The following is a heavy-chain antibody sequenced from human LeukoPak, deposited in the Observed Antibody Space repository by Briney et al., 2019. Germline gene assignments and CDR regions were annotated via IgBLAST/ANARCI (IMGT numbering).Heavy chain of an antibody. CDR2: IVVGSGST. Sequence: SVKVSCKASGFTFTSSAMQWVRQARGQRLEWIGWIVVGSGSTNYAQKFQERVTITRDMSTSTAYMELSSLRSEDTAVYYCARRFYDNLTGHTWYDYWGQGTLVTVSS. J-gene: IGHJ4*02. CDR1: GFTFTSSA. V-gene: IGHV1-58*02. D-gene: IGHD3-9*01. CDR3: ARRFYDNLTGHTWYDY.